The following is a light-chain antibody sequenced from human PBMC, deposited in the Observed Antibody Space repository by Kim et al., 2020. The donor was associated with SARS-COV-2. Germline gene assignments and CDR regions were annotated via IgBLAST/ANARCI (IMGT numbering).Light chain of an antibody. CDR1: QSVVYSSNNQNY. CDR3: QQYYSTPYT. Sequence: RASINCKSSQSVVYSSNNQNYLAWYQQKPGQPPKRLIYWASTREYGVPDRFSGSGSGTDFTLTISSLQAEDVAVYYCQQYYSTPYTFGQGTKREI. J-gene: IGKJ2*01. CDR2: WAS. V-gene: IGKV4-1*01.